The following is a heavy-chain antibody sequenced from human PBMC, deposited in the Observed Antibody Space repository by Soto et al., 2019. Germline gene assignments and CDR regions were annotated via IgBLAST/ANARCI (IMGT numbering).Heavy chain of an antibody. CDR2: ISAYNGNT. J-gene: IGHJ4*02. CDR3: ARDSDDILTGYYYGSADY. CDR1: GYTFTSYG. D-gene: IGHD3-9*01. V-gene: IGHV1-18*01. Sequence: ASVKVSCKASGYTFTSYGISWVRQAPGQGLEWMGWISAYNGNTNYAQKLQGRVTMTTDTSTSTAYMELRSLRSDDTAVYYCARDSDDILTGYYYGSADYWGQGTLVTVSS.